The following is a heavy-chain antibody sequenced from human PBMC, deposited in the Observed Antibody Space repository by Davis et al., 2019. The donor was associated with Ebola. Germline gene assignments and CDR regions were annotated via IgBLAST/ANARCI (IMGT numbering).Heavy chain of an antibody. CDR1: GFTFSDYY. D-gene: IGHD2-21*02. CDR3: AKEGDYCGRDCYGSFDY. J-gene: IGHJ4*02. V-gene: IGHV3-11*01. CDR2: ISGRSTTI. Sequence: PGGSLRLSCAASGFTFSDYYMSWIRQAPGKGLEWVSVISGRSTTIYYADSVKGRFTISRDNSKNTLYLQMNSLRDEDAAVYYCAKEGDYCGRDCYGSFDYWGQGTLVTVSS.